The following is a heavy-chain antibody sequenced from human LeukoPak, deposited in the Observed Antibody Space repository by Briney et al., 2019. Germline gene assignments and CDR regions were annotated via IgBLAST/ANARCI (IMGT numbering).Heavy chain of an antibody. CDR2: IYYTGST. V-gene: IGHV4-39*01. CDR1: GGSISSSSYY. J-gene: IGHJ4*02. Sequence: SETLSLTCTDFGGSISSSSYYWGWIRQPPGQGLEWIGSIYYTGSTYYNPSLKSRVTISVDTSKNQFSLNLSSVTAADTAVYYCARRYSYSSLPDYWGQGTLVTVSS. D-gene: IGHD6-19*01. CDR3: ARRYSYSSLPDY.